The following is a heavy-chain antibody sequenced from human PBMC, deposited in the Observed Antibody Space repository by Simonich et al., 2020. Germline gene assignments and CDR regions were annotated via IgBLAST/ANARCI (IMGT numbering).Heavy chain of an antibody. CDR3: ARDSLSIAARPKNYMDV. CDR1: GYTFTGYY. Sequence: QVQLVQSGAEVKKPGASVKVSCKASGYTFTGYYMHWVRRAPGQGLEERGGNNPNKGGKNNAQKFKGRDTMTRDTSNSKAYRELSRLRSDDTAVYYCARDSLSIAARPKNYMDVWGKGTTVTVSS. CDR2: NNPNKGGK. V-gene: IGHV1-2*02. J-gene: IGHJ6*03. D-gene: IGHD6-6*01.